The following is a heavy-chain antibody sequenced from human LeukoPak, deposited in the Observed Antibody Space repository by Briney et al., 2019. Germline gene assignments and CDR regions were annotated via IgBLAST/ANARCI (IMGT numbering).Heavy chain of an antibody. J-gene: IGHJ4*02. V-gene: IGHV3-30-3*01. CDR3: ARVPYGDSHFDY. Sequence: GGSLRLSCAASGFTFSSYAIHWVRQAPGKGLEWVAVIAYDGGNKYYADSVKGRFTISRDNSKNTLFLQMNSLRAEDTAVYYCARVPYGDSHFDYWGQGTLVTVSS. CDR2: IAYDGGNK. CDR1: GFTFSSYA. D-gene: IGHD4-17*01.